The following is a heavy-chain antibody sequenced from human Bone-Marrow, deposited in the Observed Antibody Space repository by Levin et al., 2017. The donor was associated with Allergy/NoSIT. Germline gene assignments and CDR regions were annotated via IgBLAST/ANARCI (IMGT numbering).Heavy chain of an antibody. CDR1: GFTFDDYG. D-gene: IGHD6-6*01. V-gene: IGHV3-20*01. Sequence: GGSLRLSCAASGFTFDDYGMSWVRQAPGKGLEWVSGINWNGGSTGYADSVKGRFTISRDNAKNSLYLQMNSLRAEDTALYHCARVASSSYYWYFDLWGRGTLVTVSS. CDR2: INWNGGST. J-gene: IGHJ2*01. CDR3: ARVASSSYYWYFDL.